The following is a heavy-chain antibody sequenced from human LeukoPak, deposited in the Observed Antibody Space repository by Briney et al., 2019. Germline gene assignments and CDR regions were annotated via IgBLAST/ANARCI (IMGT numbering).Heavy chain of an antibody. J-gene: IGHJ3*02. CDR1: GGSISSSSYY. Sequence: SETLSLTCTVTGGSISSSSYYWGWIRQPPGKGLEWIGTIYYSGSTYYNPSLKSRVTISVDTSKNQFSLKLSSVTAADTAVYYCASVVVVAATGAFDIWGQGTMVTVSS. V-gene: IGHV4-39*07. CDR2: IYYSGST. CDR3: ASVVVVAATGAFDI. D-gene: IGHD2-15*01.